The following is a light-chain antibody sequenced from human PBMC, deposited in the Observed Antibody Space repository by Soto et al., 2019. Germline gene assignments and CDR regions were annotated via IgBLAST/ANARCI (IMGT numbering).Light chain of an antibody. CDR1: SSDIGRYNL. CDR2: EVV. CDR3: CSYAGSNTVI. J-gene: IGLJ2*01. Sequence: QSVLTQSASVSGSPGQSITISCTGTSSDIGRYNLVSWYQQYPGTAPKLMVYEVVKRPSGVSDRFSGSKSGNTASLTISGLQGEDEADYFCCSYAGSNTVIFGGGTQLTVL. V-gene: IGLV2-23*02.